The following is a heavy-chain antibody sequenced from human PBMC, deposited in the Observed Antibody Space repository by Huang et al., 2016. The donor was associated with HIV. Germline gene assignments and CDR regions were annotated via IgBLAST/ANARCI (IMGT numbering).Heavy chain of an antibody. Sequence: QVQLVQSGGEVKKPGASVKVSCKASDYTFTSYGISWVRQAPGQGLEWMGWISTTNGDTNYAQKFQGRVTMTTDTSTSTAYMELRSLRSDDTAVYYCGGSSGYWSFDYWGQGTLVTVSS. CDR1: DYTFTSYG. CDR2: ISTTNGDT. V-gene: IGHV1-18*04. D-gene: IGHD3-22*01. J-gene: IGHJ4*02. CDR3: GGSSGYWSFDY.